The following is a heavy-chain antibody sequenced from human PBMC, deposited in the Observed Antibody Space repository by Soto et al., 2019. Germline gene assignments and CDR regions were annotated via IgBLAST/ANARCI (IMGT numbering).Heavy chain of an antibody. CDR3: ARDKGSGSYYNGHIWFDP. CDR2: IIPILGIA. V-gene: IGHV1-69*04. J-gene: IGHJ5*02. D-gene: IGHD3-10*01. Sequence: GASVKVSCKASGGTFSSYTISWVRQAPGQGLEWMGRIIPILGIANYAQKFQGRVTITADKSTSTAYMELSSLRSEDTAVYYCARDKGSGSYYNGHIWFDPWGQGTLVTVSS. CDR1: GGTFSSYT.